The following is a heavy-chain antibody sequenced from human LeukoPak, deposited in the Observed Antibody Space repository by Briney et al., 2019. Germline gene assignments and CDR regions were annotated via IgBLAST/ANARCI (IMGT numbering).Heavy chain of an antibody. CDR2: IYYSGST. CDR3: ARQGGYSYGFNFDY. V-gene: IGHV4-59*08. D-gene: IGHD5-18*01. J-gene: IGHJ4*02. Sequence: SETLSLTCTVSGGSISSYYWSWIRQPPGKGLEWIGYIYYSGSTNYNPSLKSRVTISVDTSKNQFSLKLSSVTAADTAVYYCARQGGYSYGFNFDYWGQGTLVTVSS. CDR1: GGSISSYY.